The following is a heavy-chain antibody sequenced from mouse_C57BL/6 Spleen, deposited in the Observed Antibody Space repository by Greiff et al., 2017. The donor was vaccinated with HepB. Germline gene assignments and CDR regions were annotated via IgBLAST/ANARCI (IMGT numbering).Heavy chain of an antibody. V-gene: IGHV14-4*01. J-gene: IGHJ3*01. D-gene: IGHD4-1*01. CDR2: IDPENGDT. CDR3: TPLLGPWFAY. Sequence: VQLKESGAELVRPGASVELSCTASGFNIKDDYMHWVKQRPEQGLEWIGWIDPENGDTEYASKFQGKATITADTSSNTAYLQLSSLTSEDTAVYYCTPLLGPWFAYWGQGTLVTVSA. CDR1: GFNIKDDY.